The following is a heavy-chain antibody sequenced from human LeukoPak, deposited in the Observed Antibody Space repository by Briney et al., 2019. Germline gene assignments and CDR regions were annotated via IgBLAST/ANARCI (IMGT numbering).Heavy chain of an antibody. CDR2: IYSGGST. CDR3: ARSSHYDILTGYSEEDAFDI. V-gene: IGHV3-53*01. CDR1: GFTVSSNY. D-gene: IGHD3-9*01. J-gene: IGHJ3*02. Sequence: GGSLRLSCAASGFTVSSNYMTWVRQAPGKGLEWVSVIYSGGSTDYADSVKGRFTISRDNSKNTLYLQMNSLRVEDTAVYYCARSSHYDILTGYSEEDAFDIWGQGTMVTVSS.